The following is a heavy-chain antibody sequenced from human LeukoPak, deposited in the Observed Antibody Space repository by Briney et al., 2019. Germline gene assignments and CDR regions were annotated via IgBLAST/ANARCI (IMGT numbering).Heavy chain of an antibody. CDR1: GGSISSYY. J-gene: IGHJ4*02. D-gene: IGHD6-19*01. V-gene: IGHV4-59*01. Sequence: PSETLSLTCTVSGGSISSYYWSWIWQPPGKGLEWIGYIYYSGSTNYNPSLKSRVTISVDTSKNQFSLKLSSVTAADTAVYYCARAPRGWAFYFDYWGQGTLVTVSS. CDR3: ARAPRGWAFYFDY. CDR2: IYYSGST.